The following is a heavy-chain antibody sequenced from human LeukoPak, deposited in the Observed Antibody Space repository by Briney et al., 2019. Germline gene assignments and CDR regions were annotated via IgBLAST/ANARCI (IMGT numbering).Heavy chain of an antibody. D-gene: IGHD5-12*01. Sequence: PGGSLRLSCAASGFTFSSYSMNWVRQAPGKGLEWVSYISSSSSTIYYADSVKGRFTISRDNAKNSLYLQMNSLRAEDTAVYYCARGQDIVATTDEVYWGQGTLVTVSS. J-gene: IGHJ4*02. CDR1: GFTFSSYS. CDR3: ARGQDIVATTDEVY. CDR2: ISSSSSTI. V-gene: IGHV3-48*01.